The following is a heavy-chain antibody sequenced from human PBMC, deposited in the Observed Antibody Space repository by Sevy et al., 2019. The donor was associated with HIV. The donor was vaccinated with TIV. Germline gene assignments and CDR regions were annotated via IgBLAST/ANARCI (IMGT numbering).Heavy chain of an antibody. Sequence: GGSLRLSCAASGFTFSSYGMHWVRQAPGKGLEWVAVISYDGSNKYYADSVKGRFTISRDNSKNTLYLQMNSLRAEDTPVYYCAKDHHTGGTTTVTTYYYYYGMDVWGQGTTVTVSS. J-gene: IGHJ6*02. CDR2: ISYDGSNK. CDR3: AKDHHTGGTTTVTTYYYYYGMDV. CDR1: GFTFSSYG. D-gene: IGHD4-17*01. V-gene: IGHV3-30*18.